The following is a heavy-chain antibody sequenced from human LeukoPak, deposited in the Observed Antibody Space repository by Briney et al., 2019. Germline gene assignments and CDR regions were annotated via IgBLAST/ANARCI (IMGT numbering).Heavy chain of an antibody. CDR3: ARSPYDYVWGSYRYDWFDP. J-gene: IGHJ5*02. D-gene: IGHD3-16*02. CDR1: GYTFTSYG. V-gene: IGHV1-18*01. CDR2: ISAYNGNT. Sequence: GASVKVSCKASGYTFTSYGISWVRQAPGQGLEWMGWISAYNGNTNCAQKLQGRVTMTTDTSTSTAYMELRSLRSNDTAVYYCARSPYDYVWGSYRYDWFDPWGQGTLVTVSS.